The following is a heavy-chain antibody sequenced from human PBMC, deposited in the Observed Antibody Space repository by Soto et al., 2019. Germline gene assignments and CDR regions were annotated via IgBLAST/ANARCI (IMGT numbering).Heavy chain of an antibody. D-gene: IGHD3-22*01. Sequence: PSETLSLTCAVSGGSISSGGYPWSWIRQPPGKGLEWIGYIYHSGSTYYNPSLKSRVTISVDRSKNQFSLKLSSVTAADTAVYYCAREGYYDSSGDPSAVMAFDIWGQGTMVTVSS. J-gene: IGHJ3*02. CDR3: AREGYYDSSGDPSAVMAFDI. V-gene: IGHV4-30-2*01. CDR1: GGSISSGGYP. CDR2: IYHSGST.